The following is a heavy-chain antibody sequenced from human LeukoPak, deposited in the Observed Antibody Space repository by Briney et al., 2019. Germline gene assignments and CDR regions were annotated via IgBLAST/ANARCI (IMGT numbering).Heavy chain of an antibody. D-gene: IGHD6-13*01. Sequence: ASETLSLTCTVSGGSISSYYWSWIWQPPGKGLEWIGYIYYSGSTNYNPSLKSRVTISVDTSKNQFSLKLSSVTAADTAVYYCARVMYSTIDYWGQGTLVTVSS. CDR1: GGSISSYY. J-gene: IGHJ4*02. V-gene: IGHV4-59*01. CDR2: IYYSGST. CDR3: ARVMYSTIDY.